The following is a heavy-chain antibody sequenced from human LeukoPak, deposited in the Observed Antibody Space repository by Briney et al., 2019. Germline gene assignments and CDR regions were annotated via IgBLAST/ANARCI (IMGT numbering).Heavy chain of an antibody. CDR1: GFTLSNAW. J-gene: IGHJ4*02. D-gene: IGHD3-10*01. V-gene: IGHV3-23*01. CDR2: ISGSGGST. CDR3: ANHLRGFTDY. Sequence: GGSLRLSCAASGFTLSNAWMSWVRQAPGKGLEWVSAISGSGGSTYYADSVKGRFTISRDNSKNTLYLQMNSLRAEDTAVYYCANHLRGFTDYWGQGTLVTVSS.